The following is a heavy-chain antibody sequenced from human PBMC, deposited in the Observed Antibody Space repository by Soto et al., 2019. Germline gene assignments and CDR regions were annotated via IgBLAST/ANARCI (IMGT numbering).Heavy chain of an antibody. V-gene: IGHV4-59*01. CDR1: GVPISRFY. Sequence: SETLLVTCTVSGVPISRFYGSLIRQPPGKGLEWIGYIYYSGSTNYNHSLKSRVTISVDTSKNQFSLKLSSVTAADTAVYYCARAHRTSYYYYGMDVWGQGTTVTVS. CDR2: IYYSGST. CDR3: ARAHRTSYYYYGMDV. J-gene: IGHJ6*02.